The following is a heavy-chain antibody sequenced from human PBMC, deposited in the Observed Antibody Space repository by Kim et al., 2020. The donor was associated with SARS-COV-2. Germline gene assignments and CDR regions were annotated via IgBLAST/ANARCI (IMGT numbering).Heavy chain of an antibody. Sequence: GRFTISRDNSKSTLYLQMNSLRAEDTAIYYCAKSYPFMVRVVIRTYYFDYWGQGTLVTVSS. J-gene: IGHJ4*02. D-gene: IGHD3-10*01. CDR3: AKSYPFMVRVVIRTYYFDY. V-gene: IGHV3-23*01.